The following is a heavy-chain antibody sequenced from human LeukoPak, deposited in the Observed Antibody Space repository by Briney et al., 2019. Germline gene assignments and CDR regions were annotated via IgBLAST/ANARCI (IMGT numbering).Heavy chain of an antibody. J-gene: IGHJ4*02. V-gene: IGHV4-39*07. Sequence: SETLSLTCAVSGGSISSSNYYWGWIRQPPGKGLEWIGSIYYSGSTYYNPSLKSRVTISVDTSKNQFSLKLSSVTAADTAVYYCAREATVTTSFDFWGQGTLVTVSS. CDR3: AREATVTTSFDF. CDR2: IYYSGST. D-gene: IGHD4-17*01. CDR1: GGSISSSNYY.